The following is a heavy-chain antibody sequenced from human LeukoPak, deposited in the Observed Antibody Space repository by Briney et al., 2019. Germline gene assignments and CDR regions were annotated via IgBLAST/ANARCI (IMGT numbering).Heavy chain of an antibody. D-gene: IGHD5-12*01. V-gene: IGHV4-39*07. J-gene: IGHJ4*02. CDR2: IYYSGST. CDR1: GGSISSSSYY. Sequence: TSETLSLTCTVSGGSISSSSYYWGWIRQPPGKGLEWIGSIYYSGSTYYNPSLKSRVTISVDTSKNQFSLKLSSVTAADTAVYYCARDRVVATIFGWLNFDYWGQGTLVTVSS. CDR3: ARDRVVATIFGWLNFDY.